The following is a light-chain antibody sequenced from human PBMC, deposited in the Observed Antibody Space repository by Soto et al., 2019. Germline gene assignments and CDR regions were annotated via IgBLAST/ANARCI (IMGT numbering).Light chain of an antibody. Sequence: EIVLTQSPGTLSLSPGERATLSCRASQSVRSSYLAWYQQKPGQAPRLLIHDAFSRATGIPDRFNGSGSGTDFTLTISRLEAGDFAVYYCQQYGAPPLTFGGGTNVEIK. V-gene: IGKV3-20*01. CDR1: QSVRSSY. J-gene: IGKJ4*01. CDR2: DAF. CDR3: QQYGAPPLT.